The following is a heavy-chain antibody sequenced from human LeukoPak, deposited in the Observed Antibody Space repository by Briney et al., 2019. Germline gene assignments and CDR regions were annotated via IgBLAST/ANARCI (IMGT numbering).Heavy chain of an antibody. J-gene: IGHJ6*02. V-gene: IGHV4-39*07. CDR2: IYYSGST. CDR3: ARDPPRPAAMPAFGGMDV. CDR1: GGSISSSSYY. D-gene: IGHD2-2*01. Sequence: SETLSLTCTVSGGSISSSSYYWGWIRQPPGKGLEWIGSIYYSGSTYYNPSLKSRVTISVDTSKNQFSLKLSSVTAADTAVYYCARDPPRPAAMPAFGGMDVWGQGTTVTVSS.